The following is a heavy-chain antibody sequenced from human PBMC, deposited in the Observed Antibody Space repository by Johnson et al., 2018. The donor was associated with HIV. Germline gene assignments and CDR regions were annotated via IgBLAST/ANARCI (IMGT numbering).Heavy chain of an antibody. V-gene: IGHV3-48*01. CDR2: ISSSGSTI. CDR3: AREITLIMGAGAAFDI. CDR1: GFTFSNYA. Sequence: VQLMESGGGVVQPGRSLRLSCAASGFTFSNYAMHWVRQAPGKGLEWVSYISSSGSTIYYADSVKGRFTISRDNAKNALYLQMNSLRVEDTAVYYCAREITLIMGAGAAFDIWGQGTMVTVSS. J-gene: IGHJ3*02. D-gene: IGHD3-22*01.